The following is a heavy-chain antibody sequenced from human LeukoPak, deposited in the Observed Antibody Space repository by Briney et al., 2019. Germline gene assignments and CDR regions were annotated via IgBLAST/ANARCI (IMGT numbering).Heavy chain of an antibody. Sequence: SETLSLSCTVSGGSISSSSYYWGWIRQPPGKGLEWIGSIYYSGSTYYNPSLKSRVTISVDTSKNQFSLKLSSVTAADTAVYYCARRGYYDSSGYYTSPIDYWGQGTLVTVSS. CDR1: GGSISSSSYY. CDR2: IYYSGST. CDR3: ARRGYYDSSGYYTSPIDY. V-gene: IGHV4-39*01. J-gene: IGHJ4*02. D-gene: IGHD3-22*01.